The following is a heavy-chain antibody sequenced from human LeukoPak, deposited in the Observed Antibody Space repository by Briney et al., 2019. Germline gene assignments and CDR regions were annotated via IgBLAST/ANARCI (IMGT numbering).Heavy chain of an antibody. J-gene: IGHJ4*02. CDR1: GFTVSSSY. Sequence: GGSLRLSCAASGFTVSSSYMSWVRQAPGKELERVSIISSAGTTYYADSVKGRFTISRDNSKNTVYIQVNSLRDEDTAVYYCARDLEAANTYYFDYWGQGTMVTVSS. CDR2: ISSAGTT. V-gene: IGHV3-66*01. CDR3: ARDLEAANTYYFDY. D-gene: IGHD6-13*01.